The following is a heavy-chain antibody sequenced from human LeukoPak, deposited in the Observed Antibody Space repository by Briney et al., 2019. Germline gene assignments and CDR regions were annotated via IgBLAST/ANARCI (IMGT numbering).Heavy chain of an antibody. Sequence: AWGSLRLSCAASGFTFSSYAMSWVRQAPGKGLEWVSAISGSGGSTYYADSVKGRFTISRDNSKNTLYLQMNSLRAEDTAVYYCARDRGYDSSGYDYWGQGTLVTVSS. CDR3: ARDRGYDSSGYDY. V-gene: IGHV3-23*01. CDR2: ISGSGGST. J-gene: IGHJ4*02. D-gene: IGHD3-22*01. CDR1: GFTFSSYA.